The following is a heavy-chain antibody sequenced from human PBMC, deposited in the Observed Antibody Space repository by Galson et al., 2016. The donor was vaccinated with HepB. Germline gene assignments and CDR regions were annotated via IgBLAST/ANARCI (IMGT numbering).Heavy chain of an antibody. CDR2: ISSSTSYI. D-gene: IGHD2-21*01. J-gene: IGHJ6*02. V-gene: IGHV3-21*01. CDR3: ASSVMVEDGTRGMDV. Sequence: SLRLSCAASGFTFATYSMNWVRQAPGKGLEWVAAISSSTSYIFYADSVKGRFTISRDNAKNSLYLQMNSLRAEDTAIYYCASSVMVEDGTRGMDVWGQGTTVTVSS. CDR1: GFTFATYS.